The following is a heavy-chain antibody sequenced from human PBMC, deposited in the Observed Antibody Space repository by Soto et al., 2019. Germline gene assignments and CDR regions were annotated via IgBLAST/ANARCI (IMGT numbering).Heavy chain of an antibody. CDR3: ARRSRYSSSWDFDY. D-gene: IGHD6-13*01. Sequence: SETLALTCTVSGGSSSRYYWSWIRLPPGKGLEWIGYIYYSGSTNYNPSLKSRVTISVDTSKNQFSLKLSSVTAADTAVYYCARRSRYSSSWDFDYWGQGTLVTVS. J-gene: IGHJ4*02. CDR1: GGSSSRYY. CDR2: IYYSGST. V-gene: IGHV4-59*08.